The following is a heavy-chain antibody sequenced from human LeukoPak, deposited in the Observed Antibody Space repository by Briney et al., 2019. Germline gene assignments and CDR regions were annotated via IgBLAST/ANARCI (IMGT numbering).Heavy chain of an antibody. D-gene: IGHD3-22*01. CDR2: ISSSSSYI. Sequence: GGSLRLSCAASGFTFSSYSMNWVRQAPGKGREWVSSISSSSSYIYYADSVKGRFTISRDNAKNSLYLQVNSLRAEDTAVYYCAREHYYDSSGYYINYYYMDVWGKGATVTVSS. J-gene: IGHJ6*03. CDR1: GFTFSSYS. V-gene: IGHV3-21*01. CDR3: AREHYYDSSGYYINYYYMDV.